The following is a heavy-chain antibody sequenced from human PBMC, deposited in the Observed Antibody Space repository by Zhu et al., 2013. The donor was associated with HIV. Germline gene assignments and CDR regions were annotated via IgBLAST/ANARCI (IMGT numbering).Heavy chain of an antibody. J-gene: IGHJ4*01. V-gene: IGHV1-8*01. CDR2: MNPKSGHT. Sequence: QVQLVQSGAEVKKPGSSVKVSCKASGYTFTSYDINWVRQATGQGLEWMGWMNPKSGHTGCAQNFQGRLTMTRNTSISTAYMELSSLKSDDTAVYFCARDRFGVGATTHFDYWGQGSLVTVSS. CDR3: ARDRFGVGATTHFDY. D-gene: IGHD1-26*01. CDR1: GYTFTSYD.